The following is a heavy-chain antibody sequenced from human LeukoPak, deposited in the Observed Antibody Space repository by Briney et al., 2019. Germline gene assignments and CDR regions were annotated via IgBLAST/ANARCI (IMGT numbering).Heavy chain of an antibody. CDR1: GGSISSGDYY. Sequence: RPSETLSLTCTVSGGSISSGDYYWSWIRQHPGKGLEWIGYIYYSGSTYYNPSLKSRVTISVDTSKNQFSLKLSSVTAADTAVYYCARDTYGDYAGSLLGWFDPWGQGTLVTVSS. CDR2: IYYSGST. J-gene: IGHJ5*02. CDR3: ARDTYGDYAGSLLGWFDP. V-gene: IGHV4-31*03. D-gene: IGHD4-17*01.